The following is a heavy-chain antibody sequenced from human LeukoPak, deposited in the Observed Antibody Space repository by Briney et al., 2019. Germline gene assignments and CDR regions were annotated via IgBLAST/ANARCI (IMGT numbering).Heavy chain of an antibody. Sequence: GGSLRLSCAASGFTFSNYGMHWVRQAPGKGLEWVAVISYDGSNKYYAESVKGRFPISRDNSKNTLYLQMNSLRAEDTAVYYCARLSNYYDSSGYYTDYWGQGTLVTVSS. J-gene: IGHJ4*02. CDR3: ARLSNYYDSSGYYTDY. CDR1: GFTFSNYG. CDR2: ISYDGSNK. D-gene: IGHD3-22*01. V-gene: IGHV3-30*03.